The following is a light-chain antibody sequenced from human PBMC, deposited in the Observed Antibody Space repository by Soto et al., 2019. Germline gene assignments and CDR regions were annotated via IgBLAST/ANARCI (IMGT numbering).Light chain of an antibody. CDR2: DAS. Sequence: DVPMTQSPSSLSASVGDSVTITCRASQSVFNHLSWFQQRPGKGPKLLIYDASSLHAGVPSRFSGSGYGTDFTLTISTVQPADSAIYYCHQSSSTPLTFGGGTRVELK. J-gene: IGKJ4*01. CDR3: HQSSSTPLT. V-gene: IGKV1-39*01. CDR1: QSVFNH.